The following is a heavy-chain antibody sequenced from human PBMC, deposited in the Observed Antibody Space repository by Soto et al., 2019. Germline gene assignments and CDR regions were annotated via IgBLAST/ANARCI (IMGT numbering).Heavy chain of an antibody. V-gene: IGHV1-69*02. CDR1: GGTFSSYT. Sequence: ASVKVSCKASGGTFSSYTISWVLQAPGQGLEWMGRIIPILGIANYAQKFQGRVTITADKSTSTAYMELSSLRSEDTAVYYCASGPDYYGSGMKPWGQGTLVTVSS. D-gene: IGHD3-10*01. J-gene: IGHJ4*02. CDR3: ASGPDYYGSGMKP. CDR2: IIPILGIA.